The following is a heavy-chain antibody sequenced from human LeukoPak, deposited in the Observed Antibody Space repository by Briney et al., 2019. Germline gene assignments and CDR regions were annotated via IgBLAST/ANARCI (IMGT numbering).Heavy chain of an antibody. V-gene: IGHV3-7*01. Sequence: GGSLRLSCAASGFTFSSYWMSWVRQTPGKGLEWVANIKQDGSEKYYVDSVKGRFTISRDNAKNSLYLQMNSLRAEDTAVYYCARQAKYDILTGYYYYWGQGTLVTVSS. J-gene: IGHJ4*02. D-gene: IGHD3-9*01. CDR3: ARQAKYDILTGYYYY. CDR1: GFTFSSYW. CDR2: IKQDGSEK.